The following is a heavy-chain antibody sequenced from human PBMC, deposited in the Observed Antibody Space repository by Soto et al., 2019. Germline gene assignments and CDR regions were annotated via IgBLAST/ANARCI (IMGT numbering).Heavy chain of an antibody. CDR3: AHSGYYDFWSGYYSDWFDP. CDR1: GFSLSTSGVG. V-gene: IGHV2-5*02. Sequence: SGPTLVKPTQTLTLTCTFSGFSLSTSGVGVGWIRQPPGKALEWLALIYWDDDKRYSPSLKSRLTITKDTSKNQVVLTMTNMDPVDTATYYCAHSGYYDFWSGYYSDWFDPWGQGTLVTVSS. CDR2: IYWDDDK. J-gene: IGHJ5*02. D-gene: IGHD3-3*01.